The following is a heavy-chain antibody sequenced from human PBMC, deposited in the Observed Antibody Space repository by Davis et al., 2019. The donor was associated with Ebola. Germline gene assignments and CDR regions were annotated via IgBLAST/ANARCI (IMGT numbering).Heavy chain of an antibody. J-gene: IGHJ6*04. CDR1: GFTFSDYY. CDR2: ISSSSRTI. V-gene: IGHV3-11*01. CDR3: SGGLLLAGRGYYGMDV. D-gene: IGHD6-13*01. Sequence: GGSLRLSCAASGFTFSDYYMTWIRQAPGKGLELVSYISSSSRTIYYADSVRGRFTISRDNAKSSLFLQMNSLRAEDTAEYYCSGGLLLAGRGYYGMDVWGEGTAVTVSS.